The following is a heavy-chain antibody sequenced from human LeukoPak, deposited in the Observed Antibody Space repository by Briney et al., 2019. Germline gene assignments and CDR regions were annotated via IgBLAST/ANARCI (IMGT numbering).Heavy chain of an antibody. CDR3: AHTWNYGEYNWFDP. D-gene: IGHD1-7*01. CDR1: GFSLSTRGVG. J-gene: IGHJ5*02. Sequence: SGPTLVKPTQTLTLTCTFSGFSLSTRGVGVGWIRQPPGKALEWLALIYWNDDKRYSPSLKSRLTITKDTSKNQVVLTMTNMDPVDTATYYCAHTWNYGEYNWFDPWGQGTLVTVSS. V-gene: IGHV2-5*01. CDR2: IYWNDDK.